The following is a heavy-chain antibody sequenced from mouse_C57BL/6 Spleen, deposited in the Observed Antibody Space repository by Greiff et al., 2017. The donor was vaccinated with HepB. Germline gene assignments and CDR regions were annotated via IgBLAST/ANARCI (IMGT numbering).Heavy chain of an antibody. Sequence: EVQLQQSGPELVKPGASVKIPCKASGYTFTDYNMDWVKQSHGTSLEWTGDITPNNGGTIYNQKLKGKATLTVEKSSSTAYMELRRLTSEDTAVYYCARGEIKNSMDYWGQGTSVTVSS. CDR3: ARGEIKNSMDY. CDR2: ITPNNGGT. V-gene: IGHV1-18*01. D-gene: IGHD1-3*01. J-gene: IGHJ4*01. CDR1: GYTFTDYN.